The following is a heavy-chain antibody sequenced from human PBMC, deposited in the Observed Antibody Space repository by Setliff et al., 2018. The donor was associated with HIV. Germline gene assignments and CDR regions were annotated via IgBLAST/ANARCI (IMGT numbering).Heavy chain of an antibody. V-gene: IGHV3-23*01. CDR2: ISGSGDST. D-gene: IGHD6-13*01. CDR3: AKLTRYDSTWYDAEYCQQ. J-gene: IGHJ1*01. CDR1: GFTFDDYT. Sequence: PGESLKISCAASGFTFDDYTIHWVRQAPGKGLEWVSAISGSGDSTYYADSVKGRFTISRDNSKNTLYLQMNSLRAEDTALYYCAKLTRYDSTWYDAEYCQQWGQGTLVTVSS.